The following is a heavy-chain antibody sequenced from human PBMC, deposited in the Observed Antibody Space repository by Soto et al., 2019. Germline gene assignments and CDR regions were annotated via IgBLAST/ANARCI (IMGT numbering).Heavy chain of an antibody. Sequence: SETLSLTCSVSGGPIKTGDYYWNWIRQPPGKGLEWIGYVFYSGATNYSPSLKSRAAISMDTSKNQFSLSLTSVTAADTAVYYCARAGFSYGHLLFWGQGTLVTVSS. CDR1: GGPIKTGDYY. J-gene: IGHJ4*02. CDR3: ARAGFSYGHLLF. V-gene: IGHV4-30-4*01. D-gene: IGHD3-10*01. CDR2: VFYSGAT.